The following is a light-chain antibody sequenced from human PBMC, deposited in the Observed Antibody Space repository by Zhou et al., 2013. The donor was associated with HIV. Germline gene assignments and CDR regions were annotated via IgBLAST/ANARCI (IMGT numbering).Light chain of an antibody. J-gene: IGKJ5*01. CDR2: KAS. CDR3: QQYNTYPIT. Sequence: DIQMTQSPSTLSASVGDRVTIACRASQSINNWLAWYQQRPGKAPKLLIYKASNLESGVPLRFSGSISGTEFALTISSLQPDDYGTYYCQQYNTYPITFGQGTRLDI. V-gene: IGKV1-5*03. CDR1: QSINNW.